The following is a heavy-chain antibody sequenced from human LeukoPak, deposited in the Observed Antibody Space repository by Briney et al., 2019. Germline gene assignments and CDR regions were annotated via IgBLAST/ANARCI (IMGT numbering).Heavy chain of an antibody. V-gene: IGHV4-61*01. CDR1: GGSVSSGSYY. CDR3: ARGGRWLQSRAFDI. Sequence: PSETLSLTCTVSGGSVSSGSYYWRWIRQPPGKGLEWIGYIYYSGSTNYNPSLKSRVTISVDTSKNQFSLKLSSVTAADTAVYYCARGGRWLQSRAFDIWGQGTMVTVSS. J-gene: IGHJ3*02. D-gene: IGHD5-24*01. CDR2: IYYSGST.